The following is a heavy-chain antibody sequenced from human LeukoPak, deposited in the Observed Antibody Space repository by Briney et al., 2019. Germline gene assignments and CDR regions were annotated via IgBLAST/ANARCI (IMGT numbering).Heavy chain of an antibody. CDR3: AKDMAYSSGTYYEY. V-gene: IGHV3-7*03. CDR1: GFTFGSSW. CDR2: INHRGSDQ. J-gene: IGHJ4*02. D-gene: IGHD3-10*01. Sequence: GGSLRLSCAASGFTFGSSWLIWVRQAPGEGLEWVANINHRGSDQRYVDSVKGRFTISRDNTKNSLYLQMNGLRAEDTAVYYCAKDMAYSSGTYYEYWGQGTLVTVSS.